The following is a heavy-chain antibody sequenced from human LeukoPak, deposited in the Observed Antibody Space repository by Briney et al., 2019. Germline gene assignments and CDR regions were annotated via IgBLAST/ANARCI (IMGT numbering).Heavy chain of an antibody. CDR3: ARERSGWLFDY. D-gene: IGHD6-19*01. V-gene: IGHV3-15*05. Sequence: PGGSLRLSCAASGFTFNNAWMSWVRQAPGKGLEWVGRIKSKTDGDTTDYAAPVKGRFTISRDNAKNSLYLQMNSLRAEDTAVYYCARERSGWLFDYWGQGTLVTVSS. CDR1: GFTFNNAW. CDR2: IKSKTDGDTT. J-gene: IGHJ4*02.